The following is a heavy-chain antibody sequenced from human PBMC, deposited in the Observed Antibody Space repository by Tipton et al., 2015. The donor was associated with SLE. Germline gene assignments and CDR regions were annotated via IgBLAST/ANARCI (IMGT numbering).Heavy chain of an antibody. CDR1: GGSFSGYY. CDR3: ARVFSSSSY. Sequence: TLSLTCAVYGGSFSGYYWSWIRQPPGKGLEWIGEINHSGSTNYNPSLKSRVTLSVDTSKNQFSLKLSSVTAADTAVYYCARVFSSSSYWGQGTLVTVSP. CDR2: INHSGST. D-gene: IGHD6-6*01. J-gene: IGHJ4*02. V-gene: IGHV4-34*01.